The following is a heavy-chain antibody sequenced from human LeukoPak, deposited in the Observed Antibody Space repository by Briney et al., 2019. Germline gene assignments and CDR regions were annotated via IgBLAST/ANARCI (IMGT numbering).Heavy chain of an antibody. Sequence: GGSLRLSCAASRFTISSYAMSWVRQAPGKGLEWVSGISGSSGSTYYADSVKGRFTISRDISKSTLYLQMNSLRAEDTAVYYCARDRWATADFDYWGQGTLVTVSS. J-gene: IGHJ4*02. D-gene: IGHD5-12*01. CDR1: RFTISSYA. CDR3: ARDRWATADFDY. CDR2: ISGSSGST. V-gene: IGHV3-23*01.